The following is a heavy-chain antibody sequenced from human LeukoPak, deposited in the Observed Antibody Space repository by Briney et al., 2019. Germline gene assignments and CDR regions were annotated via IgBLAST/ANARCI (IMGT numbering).Heavy chain of an antibody. CDR1: GYTFTSYA. V-gene: IGHV1-3*01. CDR2: INAGNGNT. J-gene: IGHJ4*02. Sequence: ASVKVSCKASGYTFTSYAMHWVRQAPGQRLEWMGWINAGNGNTKYSQKFQGWVTMTRDTSITTAYIEVNRLISDDTAVYYCARASPYSSSSGFAYWGQGTLVTVSS. CDR3: ARASPYSSSSGFAY. D-gene: IGHD6-6*01.